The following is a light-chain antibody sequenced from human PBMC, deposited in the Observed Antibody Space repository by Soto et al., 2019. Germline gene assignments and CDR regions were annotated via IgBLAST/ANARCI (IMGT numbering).Light chain of an antibody. V-gene: IGLV2-23*02. CDR1: SSDVGSYNL. CDR2: KVS. Sequence: QSALTQPASVSGSPGQSITISCTGTSSDVGSYNLVSWYQQHPGKAPKLMIYKVSKRPSGVSNRFSGSKSGNTASLTISGLQAEDEADYYCCSYAGSSTVVFGGGTQLTVL. J-gene: IGLJ2*01. CDR3: CSYAGSSTVV.